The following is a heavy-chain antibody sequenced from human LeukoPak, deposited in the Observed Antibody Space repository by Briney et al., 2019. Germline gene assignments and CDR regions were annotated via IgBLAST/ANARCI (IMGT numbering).Heavy chain of an antibody. Sequence: GGSLRLSCAASGFTFSSYEMNWIRQAPGKGLEWVSFISSSGSSIFYADSVKGRFTISSDNAKNSLYLQMNSLRAEDTAVYYCARDGPYRSGWTYFDYWGQGTLVTVSS. J-gene: IGHJ4*02. V-gene: IGHV3-48*03. D-gene: IGHD6-19*01. CDR2: ISSSGSSI. CDR3: ARDGPYRSGWTYFDY. CDR1: GFTFSSYE.